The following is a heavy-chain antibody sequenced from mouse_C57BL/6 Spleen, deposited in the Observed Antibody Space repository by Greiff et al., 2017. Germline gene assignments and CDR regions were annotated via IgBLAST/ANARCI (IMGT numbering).Heavy chain of an antibody. CDR1: GFTFSDYG. CDR2: ISSGSSTI. J-gene: IGHJ2*01. CDR3: ARPYYGSRNYFDY. D-gene: IGHD1-1*01. Sequence: VQLKESGGGLVKPGGSLKLSCAASGFTFSDYGMHWVRQAPEKGLERVAYISSGSSTIYYADTVKGRFTISRDNAKNTLFLQMTSLRSEDTAMYYCARPYYGSRNYFDYWGQDATLTVSS. V-gene: IGHV5-17*01.